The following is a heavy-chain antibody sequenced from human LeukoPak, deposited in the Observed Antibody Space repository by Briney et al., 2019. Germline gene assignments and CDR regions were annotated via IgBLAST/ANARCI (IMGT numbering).Heavy chain of an antibody. CDR1: GYSISSGYY. CDR3: ARHGFDWFLYYFDY. CDR2: IYHSGST. V-gene: IGHV4-38-2*01. D-gene: IGHD3-9*01. J-gene: IGHJ4*02. Sequence: SETLSLTCAVSGYSISSGYYWGWIRQPPGKGLGWIGSIYHSGSTYYNPSLKSRVTISVDTSKNQFSLKLSSVTAADTAVYYCARHGFDWFLYYFDYWGQGTLVTVSS.